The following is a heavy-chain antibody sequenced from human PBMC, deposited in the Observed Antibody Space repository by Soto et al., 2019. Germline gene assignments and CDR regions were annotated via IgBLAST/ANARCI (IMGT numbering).Heavy chain of an antibody. V-gene: IGHV6-1*01. J-gene: IGHJ6*02. CDR1: GDSVSSNSAA. CDR3: ARDLEEQLSGYYYYYYGMDV. CDR2: TYYRSKWYN. D-gene: IGHD6-6*01. Sequence: SQTLSLTCAISGDSVSSNSAAWNWIRQSPSRGLEWLGRTYYRSKWYNDYAVSVKSRITINPDTSKNQFSLQLNSVTPVDTAVYYCARDLEEQLSGYYYYYYGMDVWGQGTTGTVS.